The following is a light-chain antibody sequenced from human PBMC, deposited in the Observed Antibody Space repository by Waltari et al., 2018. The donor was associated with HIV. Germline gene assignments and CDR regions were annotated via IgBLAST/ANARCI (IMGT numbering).Light chain of an antibody. CDR3: QQYLDNWT. V-gene: IGKV1-5*03. CDR1: QNIGYS. Sequence: DIQVTQSPSTLSASTGDRVAITCLASQNIGYSLAWYPQKPGKAPKRLIHKASTVKIGVSSRFSGSGFGTEFILTIRNLQPDDFAIYYCQQYLDNWTFGQGTKV. CDR2: KAS. J-gene: IGKJ1*01.